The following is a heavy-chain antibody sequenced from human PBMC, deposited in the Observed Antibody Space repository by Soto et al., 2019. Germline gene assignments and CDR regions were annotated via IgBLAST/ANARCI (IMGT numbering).Heavy chain of an antibody. V-gene: IGHV3-30*18. CDR2: ISYHGSDK. D-gene: IGHD4-17*01. J-gene: IGHJ4*02. Sequence: QVQLVESGGGVVQPGRSLRLSCAASGFTFSNYGMHWVRQAPGKGLEWVAVISYHGSDKYYADSVKGRFTISRDNSKNTLYLPMGSLRAEDTAVYYCAKDHLTTTVTTVGYWGQGTLVTVSS. CDR1: GFTFSNYG. CDR3: AKDHLTTTVTTVGY.